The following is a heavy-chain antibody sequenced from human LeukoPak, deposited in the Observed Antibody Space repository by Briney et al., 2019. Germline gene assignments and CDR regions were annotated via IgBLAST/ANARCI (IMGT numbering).Heavy chain of an antibody. D-gene: IGHD3-22*01. V-gene: IGHV4-59*08. CDR1: GVSFSGYY. Sequence: SETLSLTCDVYGVSFSGYYWSWIRQPPGKGLEWIGYIYYSGSTNYNPSLKSRVTISVDTSKNQFSLKLSSVTAADTAVYYCARRTSSGYPYFDYWGQGTLVTVSS. J-gene: IGHJ4*02. CDR3: ARRTSSGYPYFDY. CDR2: IYYSGST.